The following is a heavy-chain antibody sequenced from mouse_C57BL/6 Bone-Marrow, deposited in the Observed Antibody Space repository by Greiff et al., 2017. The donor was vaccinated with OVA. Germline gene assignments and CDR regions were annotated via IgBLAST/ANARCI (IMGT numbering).Heavy chain of an antibody. Sequence: VQLQQSGTVLARPGASVKMSCKTSGYTFTSYWMHWVKQRPGQGLEWIGAIYPGNSDTSYNQKFKGKAKLTAVTSASTAYMELSSLTNEDSAVYYCTRWFTTVVAARYFDYWGQGTTLTVSS. CDR2: IYPGNSDT. CDR3: TRWFTTVVAARYFDY. V-gene: IGHV1-5*01. D-gene: IGHD1-1*01. J-gene: IGHJ2*01. CDR1: GYTFTSYW.